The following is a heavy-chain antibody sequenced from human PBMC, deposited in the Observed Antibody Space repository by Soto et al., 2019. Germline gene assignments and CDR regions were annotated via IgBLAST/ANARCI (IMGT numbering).Heavy chain of an antibody. CDR1: GGCISSYY. D-gene: IGHD3-10*01. CDR2: IYDSGST. Sequence: SETLSLTCTVSGGCISSYYWSWIRQPPGKGLEWIGYIYDSGSTNYNPSLKSRVTISVDTSKNQFSLKLTSVTAADTAVYYCARGAVLWFGELVYFDYWGQGTLVTVSS. V-gene: IGHV4-59*01. CDR3: ARGAVLWFGELVYFDY. J-gene: IGHJ4*02.